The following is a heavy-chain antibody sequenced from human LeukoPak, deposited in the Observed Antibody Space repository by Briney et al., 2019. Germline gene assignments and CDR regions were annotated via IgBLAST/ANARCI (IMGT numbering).Heavy chain of an antibody. CDR2: ISSSSSYI. CDR1: GFTFSSYS. J-gene: IGHJ4*02. Sequence: GGSLRLSCAASGFTFSSYSMNWVRQAPGKGLEWVSSISSSSSYIYYADSVKGRFTISRDNAENSLYLQTNSLRAEDTAEYYCARGYGFLEWLPYDYWGQGTLVTVSS. V-gene: IGHV3-21*01. D-gene: IGHD3-3*01. CDR3: ARGYGFLEWLPYDY.